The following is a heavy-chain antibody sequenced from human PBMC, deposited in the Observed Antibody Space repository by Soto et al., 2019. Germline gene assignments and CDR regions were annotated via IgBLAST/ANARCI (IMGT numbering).Heavy chain of an antibody. D-gene: IGHD5-18*01. CDR3: ARDFYGGYTYGPVDY. CDR2: IHGDGGKI. V-gene: IGHV3-7*01. J-gene: IGHJ4*02. Sequence: GGSLRLSCAASGFMFSAYWMSWVRQAPGKGLEWVANIHGDGGKIYYVDSVKGRFTISRDNAKRSLYLQMNSLRAEDTAVYYCARDFYGGYTYGPVDYWGQGALVTVSS. CDR1: GFMFSAYW.